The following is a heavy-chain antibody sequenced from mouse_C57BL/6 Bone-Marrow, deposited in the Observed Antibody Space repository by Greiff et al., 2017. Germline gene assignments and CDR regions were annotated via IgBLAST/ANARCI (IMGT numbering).Heavy chain of an antibody. D-gene: IGHD1-1*01. CDR3: STCYGSSYLRYFDV. J-gene: IGHJ1*03. CDR1: GFNIKDDY. V-gene: IGHV14-4*01. Sequence: EVQLQQSGAELVRPGASVKLSCTASGFNIKDDYMHWVKQRPEQGLEWIGWIDPENGDTEYASKFQGKATITADTSSNTAYLQLSSLTSEDTAVYYGSTCYGSSYLRYFDVWGTGTTVTVSA. CDR2: IDPENGDT.